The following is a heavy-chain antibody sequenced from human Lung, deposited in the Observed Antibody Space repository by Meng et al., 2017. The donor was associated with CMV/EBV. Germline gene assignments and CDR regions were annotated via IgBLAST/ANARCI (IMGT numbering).Heavy chain of an antibody. D-gene: IGHD1-1*01. Sequence: EXXKISCAVSGFSGSGIHWVRQASGKGLEWVGHSRSKDFSYATEFAASVKGRFTISRDESKNTAHLQMNSLKTEDTAVYYCTKDWSHAMDVWGQGTTVTVSS. CDR3: TKDWSHAMDV. CDR2: SRSKDFSYAT. V-gene: IGHV3-73*01. J-gene: IGHJ6*02. CDR1: GFSGSG.